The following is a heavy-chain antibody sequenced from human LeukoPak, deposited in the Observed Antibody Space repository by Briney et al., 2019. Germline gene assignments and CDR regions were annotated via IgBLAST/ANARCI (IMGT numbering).Heavy chain of an antibody. CDR3: AAIAATYYFDY. D-gene: IGHD2-15*01. V-gene: IGHV3-30*03. Sequence: GGSLRLSCAASGFTFSSYGMHWIRQAPGTGLEWVAVISYDGSNKYYADSVKGRFTSSRDNSKNTLYLQMNSLRAEDTAVYYCAAIAATYYFDYWGQGTLVTVSS. J-gene: IGHJ4*02. CDR1: GFTFSSYG. CDR2: ISYDGSNK.